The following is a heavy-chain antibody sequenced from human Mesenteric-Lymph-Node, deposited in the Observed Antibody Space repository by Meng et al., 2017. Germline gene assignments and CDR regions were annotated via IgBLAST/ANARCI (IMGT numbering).Heavy chain of an antibody. J-gene: IGHJ4*02. D-gene: IGHD2/OR15-2a*01. CDR3: ASAGYYCLDY. CDR1: GGSISSGDW. V-gene: IGHV4-4*02. Sequence: QVQLQGSGPGLVKPSGTLSLTWAVSGGSISSGDWWSWVRQPPGKGLEWIGEIHHTGSTNYNPSFKSRVTILVDKSENLFSLRLTSVTAADTAVYYCASAGYYCLDYWGQGSLVTVSS. CDR2: IHHTGST.